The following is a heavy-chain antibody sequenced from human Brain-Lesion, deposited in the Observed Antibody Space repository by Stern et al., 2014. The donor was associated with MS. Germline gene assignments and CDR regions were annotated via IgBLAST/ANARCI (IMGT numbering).Heavy chain of an antibody. V-gene: IGHV3-43D*03. D-gene: IGHD2-21*01. CDR2: ITWDGGST. CDR1: GFTFDDSA. CDR3: AGGLGF. Sequence: VHLVQSGGVVVQPGGSLRLPCAASGFTFDDSAMHWVRQAPGKGLEWVSLITWDGGSTSYTDSVKGRFSISRDNRKSFLYLQMNSLRPEDTALYYCAGGLGFWGRGTLVTVSS. J-gene: IGHJ4*02.